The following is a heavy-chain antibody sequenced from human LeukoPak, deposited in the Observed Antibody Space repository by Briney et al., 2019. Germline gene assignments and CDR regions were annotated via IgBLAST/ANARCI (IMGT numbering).Heavy chain of an antibody. D-gene: IGHD1-26*01. CDR3: VHFGGSYPIDY. V-gene: IGHV3-23*01. CDR2: ISGSGGST. J-gene: IGHJ4*02. CDR1: GFTFSSYG. Sequence: PGGSLRLSCAASGFTFSSYGMSRVRQAPGKGLEWVSAISGSGGSTYYADSVKGRFTISRDNSKNTLYLQMNSLRAEDTAVYYCVHFGGSYPIDYWGQGTLVTVSS.